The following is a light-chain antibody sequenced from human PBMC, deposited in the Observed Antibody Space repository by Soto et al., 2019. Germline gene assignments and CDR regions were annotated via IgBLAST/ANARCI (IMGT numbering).Light chain of an antibody. CDR1: LSVFYSSTNKNN. CDR2: WAS. V-gene: IGKV4-1*01. CDR3: QRYSSSPLT. Sequence: DVVLTQSPDSLAVSLGERATINCKSSLSVFYSSTNKNNVAWYQQKPGQPPKTLIYWASTRESGVPDRFSGSGSGTDFTLTISSRQPADVAVYYSQRYSSSPLTFGGGTSVEIK. J-gene: IGKJ4*01.